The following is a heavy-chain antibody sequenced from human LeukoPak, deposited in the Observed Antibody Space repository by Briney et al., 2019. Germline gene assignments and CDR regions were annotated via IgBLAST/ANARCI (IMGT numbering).Heavy chain of an antibody. Sequence: PSETLSLTCTVSGGSISSSSYYWGWIRQPPGKGLEWIVSIYYSGSTYYNPSLKIRVTISVDTSKNQFSLKLSSVTAADTAVYYCARGDSDYGDYWDFDYWGQGTLVTVSS. CDR1: GGSISSSSYY. D-gene: IGHD4-17*01. J-gene: IGHJ4*02. CDR2: IYYSGST. V-gene: IGHV4-39*07. CDR3: ARGDSDYGDYWDFDY.